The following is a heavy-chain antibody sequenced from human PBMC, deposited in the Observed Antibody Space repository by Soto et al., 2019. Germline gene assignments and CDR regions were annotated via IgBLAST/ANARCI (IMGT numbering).Heavy chain of an antibody. J-gene: IGHJ4*02. CDR2: VYYRGRS. Sequence: ASENRSLTCTVSGVSVSNSNYYWGWIRQSPGKGLEWIGSVYYRGRSYSKSSVKSRVTISVDTSKNQFSLNLNSVTASDTAVYYCVSQRTSVLTQAYFDYWGPGALVTVSS. V-gene: IGHV4-39*01. CDR1: GVSVSNSNYY. D-gene: IGHD2-8*01. CDR3: VSQRTSVLTQAYFDY.